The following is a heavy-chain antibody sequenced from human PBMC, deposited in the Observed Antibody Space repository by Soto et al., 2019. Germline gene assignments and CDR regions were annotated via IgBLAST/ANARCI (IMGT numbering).Heavy chain of an antibody. Sequence: QVQVVESGGGVVQPGASLRLSCVGSGFTFRSYVIHWVRQAPGKGLEWVALTSYDGSNKYYDDSVKGRFTISRDNSRNTVDLHMDSLRLEDTALYYCARWGTMGGLDVWGQGTLVSVSS. CDR1: GFTFRSYV. CDR2: TSYDGSNK. D-gene: IGHD3-16*01. V-gene: IGHV3-30*19. CDR3: ARWGTMGGLDV. J-gene: IGHJ4*02.